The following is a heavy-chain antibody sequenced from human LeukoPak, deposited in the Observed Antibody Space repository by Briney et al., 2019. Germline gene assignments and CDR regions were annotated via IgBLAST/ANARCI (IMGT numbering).Heavy chain of an antibody. CDR2: INANNGNT. D-gene: IGHD3-22*01. CDR3: ARSLWYYDYSGTTYDDY. CDR1: GYTFINYG. Sequence: ASVTVSFKASGYTFINYGISWVRQAPGQGLEWMGWINANNGNTEYAQKLQGRVTMTTDTSTSTAYVDLRSLRSDDTAVYYCARSLWYYDYSGTTYDDYWGQGTLVTVSS. V-gene: IGHV1-18*01. J-gene: IGHJ4*02.